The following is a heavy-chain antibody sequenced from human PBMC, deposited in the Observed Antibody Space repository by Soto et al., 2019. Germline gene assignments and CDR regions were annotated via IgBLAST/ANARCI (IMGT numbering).Heavy chain of an antibody. CDR2: IYYSGST. CDR1: GGSISSGDYY. CDR3: ARGTYTNTYYDSSGYL. J-gene: IGHJ4*02. D-gene: IGHD3-22*01. V-gene: IGHV4-30-4*01. Sequence: PSETLSLTCTVSGGSISSGDYYWSWIRQPPGKGLEWIGYIYYSGSTYYNPSLKSRVTISVDTSKNQFSLKLSSVTAADTAVYYCARGTYTNTYYDSSGYLWGQGTLVTVSS.